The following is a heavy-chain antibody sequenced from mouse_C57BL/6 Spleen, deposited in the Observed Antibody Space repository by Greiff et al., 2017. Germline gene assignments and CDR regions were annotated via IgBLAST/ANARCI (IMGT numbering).Heavy chain of an antibody. CDR2: IDPETGGT. Sequence: VQLQQSGAELVRPGASVTLSCKASGYTFTDYEMHWVKQTPVHGLEWIGAIDPETGGTAYNQKFKGKAILTADKSSSTAYMELRSLTSEDSAVYYCTRGDYSNYNAYWGQGTLVTVSA. CDR3: TRGDYSNYNAY. D-gene: IGHD2-5*01. V-gene: IGHV1-15*01. CDR1: GYTFTDYE. J-gene: IGHJ3*01.